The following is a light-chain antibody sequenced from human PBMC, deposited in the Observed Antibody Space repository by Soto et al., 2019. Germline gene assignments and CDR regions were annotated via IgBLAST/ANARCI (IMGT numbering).Light chain of an antibody. CDR1: QSFSSY. Sequence: EIVLTQSPPTLSLSPGERATLSCRASQSFSSYLAWYQQKPGQAPRLLIYDASKRATGIPARFSGRGSGTDFTLTISSLEPEDFAVYYCQQRSNWPPVITFGQGTRLEIK. J-gene: IGKJ5*01. V-gene: IGKV3-11*01. CDR3: QQRSNWPPVIT. CDR2: DAS.